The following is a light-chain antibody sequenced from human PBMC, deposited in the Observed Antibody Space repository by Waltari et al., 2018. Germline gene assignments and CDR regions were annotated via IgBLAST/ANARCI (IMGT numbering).Light chain of an antibody. CDR2: EVN. V-gene: IGLV2-23*02. J-gene: IGLJ1*01. CDR3: FSYTGDTTLYV. Sequence: QSALTQPASVSGSPGQSITISCTGTSNDVGNYNLVSWYKQYPGKVPQLIIYEVNKRPSGVSHRFSGSKSRNTASLTISGLQAEDEADYYCFSYTGDTTLYVFGTGTKVTVL. CDR1: SNDVGNYNL.